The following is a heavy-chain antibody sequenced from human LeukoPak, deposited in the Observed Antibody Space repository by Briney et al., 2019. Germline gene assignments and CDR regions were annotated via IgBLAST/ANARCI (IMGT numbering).Heavy chain of an antibody. D-gene: IGHD4-17*01. J-gene: IGHJ4*02. CDR3: TRMTTGHDY. CDR2: INHSGYT. Sequence: SETLSLTCAVSGVSFDDYYWSWVRQTPGKGLEWIGEINHSGYTNDNPSLKSRVTLSIDTSRKQFSLNLRSVSVADAGTYYCTRMTTGHDYWGQGTLVTVSS. CDR1: GVSFDDYY. V-gene: IGHV4-34*01.